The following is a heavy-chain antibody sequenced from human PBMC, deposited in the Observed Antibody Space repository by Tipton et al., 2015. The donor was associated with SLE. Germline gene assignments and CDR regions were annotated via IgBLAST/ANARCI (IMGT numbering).Heavy chain of an antibody. Sequence: LSLTCTVSGGSITSVSSYWGWIRQPPGKGLEWIGTVFYSGSTYYNPSLKSRVSMSVDTSKNQFSLKLSSVTAADTAVYYCARDSVNYGSGARGMDVWGQGTTVTVSS. CDR1: GGSITSVSSY. CDR3: ARDSVNYGSGARGMDV. J-gene: IGHJ6*02. D-gene: IGHD3-10*01. V-gene: IGHV4-39*07. CDR2: VFYSGST.